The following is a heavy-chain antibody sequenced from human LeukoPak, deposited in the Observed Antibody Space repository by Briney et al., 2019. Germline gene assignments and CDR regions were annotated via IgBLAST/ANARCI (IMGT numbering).Heavy chain of an antibody. CDR2: LYSDGNT. Sequence: GGSLRLSCAASGFTVITNDMTWVRQAPGKGLEWVSVLYSDGNTKYADSVQGRFTISRDNSKNTLYLEMNSLSPDDTAVYYCARGVEPLAATTLAYWGQGTLVTVSS. V-gene: IGHV3-53*01. CDR3: ARGVEPLAATTLAY. J-gene: IGHJ4*02. CDR1: GFTVITND. D-gene: IGHD2-15*01.